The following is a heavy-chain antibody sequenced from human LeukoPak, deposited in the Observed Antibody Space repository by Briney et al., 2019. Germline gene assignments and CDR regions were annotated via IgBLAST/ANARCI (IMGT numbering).Heavy chain of an antibody. J-gene: IGHJ3*02. Sequence: SETLSLTCAVYGGSFSGYYWSWIRQPPGKGLEWIGEINHSGSTNYNPSLKSRVTISVDTSKNQFSLKLSSVTAADTAVYYCARKPGYYYDSSGHWAFDIWGRGTMVTVSS. V-gene: IGHV4-34*01. CDR2: INHSGST. CDR3: ARKPGYYYDSSGHWAFDI. CDR1: GGSFSGYY. D-gene: IGHD3-22*01.